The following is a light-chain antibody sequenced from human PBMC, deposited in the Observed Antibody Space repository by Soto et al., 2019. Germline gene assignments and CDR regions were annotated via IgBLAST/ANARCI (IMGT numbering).Light chain of an antibody. CDR2: DVS. J-gene: IGLJ2*01. V-gene: IGLV2-14*01. CDR1: SSDVGGYNY. Sequence: QSALTQPASVSVSPGQSITISCTGTSSDVGGYNYVSWYQQHPGKAPKLMIYDVSNRPSGLSKRFSGSKSGNTACLTISGLQAEDEAYYYRSSYTSSRTLHVVFGGGTKLTAL. CDR3: SSYTSSRTLHVV.